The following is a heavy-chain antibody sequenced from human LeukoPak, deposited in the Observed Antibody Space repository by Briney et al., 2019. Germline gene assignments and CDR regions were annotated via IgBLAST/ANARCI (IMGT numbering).Heavy chain of an antibody. V-gene: IGHV4-34*01. CDR2: INHSGST. Sequence: KASETLSLTCAVYGGSFSGYYWSWIRQPPGKGLEWIGEINHSGSTNYNPSAKIRVTISVDTSKNQFSLKLSSITAADTAVYYCAREGSCYASSGSYIVDDFDIWGQGKMVSVSS. CDR3: AREGSCYASSGSYIVDDFDI. J-gene: IGHJ3*02. CDR1: GGSFSGYY. D-gene: IGHD3-22*01.